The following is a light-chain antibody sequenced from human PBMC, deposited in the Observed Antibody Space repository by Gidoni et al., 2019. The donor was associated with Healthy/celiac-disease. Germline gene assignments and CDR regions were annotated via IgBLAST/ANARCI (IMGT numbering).Light chain of an antibody. CDR1: SSDVGGYNY. V-gene: IGLV2-11*01. CDR3: CSYAGSYTVV. J-gene: IGLJ2*01. Sequence: QSARTQPRSVSGSPGQPVTISCTGTSSDVGGYNYVAWYQQHPGKAPKLLIYDVSKRPSGVPDRFSGSKSGNTASLTVSGLQAEDGADYYCCSYAGSYTVVFGGGTKLTVL. CDR2: DVS.